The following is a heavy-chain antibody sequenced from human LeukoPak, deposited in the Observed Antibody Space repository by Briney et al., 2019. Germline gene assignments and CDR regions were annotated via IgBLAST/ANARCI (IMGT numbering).Heavy chain of an antibody. CDR2: ISSSSSTI. D-gene: IGHD6-19*01. J-gene: IGHJ4*02. V-gene: IGHV3-48*01. CDR3: ARHSSGWLDRGTPGGDH. CDR1: GFTFSSYS. Sequence: GGSLRLSCAASGFTFSSYSMNWVRQAPGKGLEWVSYISSSSSTIYYADSVKGRFTISRDNAKNSLYLQMNSLRAEDTAVYYCARHSSGWLDRGTPGGDHWGQGTLVTVSS.